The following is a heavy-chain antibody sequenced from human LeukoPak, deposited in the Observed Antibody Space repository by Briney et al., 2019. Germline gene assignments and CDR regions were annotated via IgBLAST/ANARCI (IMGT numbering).Heavy chain of an antibody. CDR1: GYTFTSYA. Sequence: ASVKLSCKSSGYTFTSYALNWVRQAPGQGREGMGWINTHSGNPTYAQGLQGRFVFSLDTSVSTPYLQISSLKAEDTAVYYCAREGTYYGDPPHLFDYWGQGTLVTVSS. D-gene: IGHD4-17*01. V-gene: IGHV7-4-1*02. CDR2: INTHSGNP. CDR3: AREGTYYGDPPHLFDY. J-gene: IGHJ4*02.